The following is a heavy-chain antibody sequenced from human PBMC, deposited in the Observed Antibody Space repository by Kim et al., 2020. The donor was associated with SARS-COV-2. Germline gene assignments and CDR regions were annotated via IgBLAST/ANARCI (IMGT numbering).Heavy chain of an antibody. D-gene: IGHD3-10*01. V-gene: IGHV4-34*01. Sequence: SETLSLTCAVYGGSFSGYYWSWIRQPPGKGLEWIGEINHSGSTNYNPSLKSRVTISVDTSKNQFSLKLSSVTAADTAVYYCARVSDRITMVWGVYYFDYWGQGTLVTVSS. CDR2: INHSGST. CDR3: ARVSDRITMVWGVYYFDY. CDR1: GGSFSGYY. J-gene: IGHJ4*02.